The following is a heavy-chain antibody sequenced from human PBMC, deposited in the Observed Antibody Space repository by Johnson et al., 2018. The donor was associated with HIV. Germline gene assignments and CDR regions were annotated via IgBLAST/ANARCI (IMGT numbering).Heavy chain of an antibody. D-gene: IGHD1-26*01. Sequence: VQLVESGGGLVQPGGSLRLSCAASGFTVSSNYMSWVRQAPGKGLEWVSVIYSGGSTYYADSVKGGFTISRDNSKNTLYLQMNSLRAEDTAVYYCARDGCGSKSLGAFDIWGQGTMVTVSS. CDR2: IYSGGST. CDR1: GFTVSSNY. V-gene: IGHV3-66*01. J-gene: IGHJ3*02. CDR3: ARDGCGSKSLGAFDI.